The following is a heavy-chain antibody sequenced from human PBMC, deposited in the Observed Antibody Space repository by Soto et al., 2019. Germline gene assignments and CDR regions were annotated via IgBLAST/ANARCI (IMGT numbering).Heavy chain of an antibody. CDR3: ACRDGYNAKFDY. Sequence: SVKVSCKASGGTFSSYAISWVRQAPGQGLEWMGGIIPIFGTANYAQKFQGRVTITEDESTRTDYMELSSLRSEDTAVYYCACRDGYNAKFDYWGQGNMVAVSS. D-gene: IGHD5-18*01. CDR2: IIPIFGTA. CDR1: GGTFSSYA. V-gene: IGHV1-69*13. J-gene: IGHJ4*02.